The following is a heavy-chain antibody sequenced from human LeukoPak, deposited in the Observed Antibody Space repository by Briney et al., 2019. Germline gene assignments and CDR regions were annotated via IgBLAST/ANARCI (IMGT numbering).Heavy chain of an antibody. CDR3: AREVGFGNDLKEMATIRRVFVFDY. Sequence: SETLSLTCTVSGGSISSGSYYWSWIRQPAGKGLEWIGRIYTSGSTNYNPSLKSRVTISVDTSKNQFSLKLSSVTAADTAVYYCAREVGFGNDLKEMATIRRVFVFDYWGQGTLVTVSS. V-gene: IGHV4-61*02. CDR2: IYTSGST. D-gene: IGHD5-24*01. CDR1: GGSISSGSYY. J-gene: IGHJ4*02.